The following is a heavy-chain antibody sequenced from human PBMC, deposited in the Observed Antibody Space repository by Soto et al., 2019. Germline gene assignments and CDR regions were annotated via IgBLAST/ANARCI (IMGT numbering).Heavy chain of an antibody. CDR3: ARGDSTGSPTGWFDP. V-gene: IGHV1-18*04. CDR1: GYTFTRYS. Sequence: QVQLVQSGAEVKKPGASVQVSCKASGYTFTRYSINWVRQAPGQGLEWVGWISSYNGDTKYAQKFQGRVTLTTDTSTTTTYMDRRSLTSDDTAVYFCARGDSTGSPTGWFDPWGPGTLVTVSS. D-gene: IGHD6-19*01. J-gene: IGHJ5*02. CDR2: ISSYNGDT.